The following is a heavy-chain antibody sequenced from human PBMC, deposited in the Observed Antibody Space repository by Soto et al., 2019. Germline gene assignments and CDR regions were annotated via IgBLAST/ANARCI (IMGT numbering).Heavy chain of an antibody. CDR3: AKGGLFDAFDI. CDR1: GFTFRTYG. Sequence: EVQLLESGGGLVQPGGSLKLSCAASGFTFRTYGMTWVRQAPGKGLEWVSSLSVTGGGTYYADFVKGRFSISRDSSKNTLYLQMHSLKAEDTAVYYCAKGGLFDAFDIWGQGTMVTVSS. J-gene: IGHJ3*02. CDR2: LSVTGGGT. V-gene: IGHV3-23*01.